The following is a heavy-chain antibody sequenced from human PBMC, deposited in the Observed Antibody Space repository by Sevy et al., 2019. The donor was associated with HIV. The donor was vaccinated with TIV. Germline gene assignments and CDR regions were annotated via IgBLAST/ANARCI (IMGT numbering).Heavy chain of an antibody. CDR1: GFAFYDYS. CDR3: AREGCTRPHDY. CDR2: LSCGCGKI. J-gene: IGHJ4*02. Sequence: GGSLRLSCAASGFAFYDYSMSWIRQAPGKGLEWVATLSCGCGKINYADSVKGRFTISRDNSKNSFYLQMDNVRVEDSSCYSGAREGCTRPHDYWGQGTLVTVSS. D-gene: IGHD2-8*01. V-gene: IGHV3-23*01.